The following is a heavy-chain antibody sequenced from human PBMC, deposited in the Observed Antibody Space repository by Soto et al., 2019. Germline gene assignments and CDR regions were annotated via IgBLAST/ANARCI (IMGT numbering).Heavy chain of an antibody. V-gene: IGHV3-23*01. CDR1: GFTFSSYA. CDR3: AKSAGSWSRFYYGMDV. CDR2: ITGIGATT. J-gene: IGHJ6*02. D-gene: IGHD6-13*01. Sequence: GSLRLSCAASGFTFSSYAMNWVRQAPGKGLEWVSSITGIGATTYYADSVKGRFTISRDNSKNTLYLQMNSLRAEDTALYYCAKSAGSWSRFYYGMDVWGQGTTVTVSS.